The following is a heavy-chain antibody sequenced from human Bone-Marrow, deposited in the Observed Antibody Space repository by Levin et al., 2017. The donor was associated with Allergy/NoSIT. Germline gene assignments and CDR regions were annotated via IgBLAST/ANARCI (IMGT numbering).Heavy chain of an antibody. J-gene: IGHJ6*03. CDR3: ARMVRGLVIPGRTNYYYYMDV. V-gene: IGHV2-70*17. Sequence: RGSGPTLVKPTQTLTLTCTVSGFSVSSRGICMSWIRQPPGQALEWLARIDWDDDKFYSTSLKTRLTISKDTSNNQVVLTLTNMDPVDTGTYYCARMVRGLVIPGRTNYYYYMDVWGKGTTVTVSS. CDR2: IDWDDDK. D-gene: IGHD3-10*01. CDR1: GFSVSSRGIC.